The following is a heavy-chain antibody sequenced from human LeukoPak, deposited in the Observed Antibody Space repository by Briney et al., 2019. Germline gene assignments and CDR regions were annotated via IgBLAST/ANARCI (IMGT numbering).Heavy chain of an antibody. CDR2: IKQDGSEK. CDR1: GFTFSSYW. V-gene: IGHV3-7*01. D-gene: IGHD3-3*01. CDR3: ARVGLGITIFGVVKNAFDT. Sequence: GGSLGLSCAASGFTFSSYWMSWVRQAPGKGLEWVANIKQDGSEKYYVDSVKGRFTISRDNAKNSLYLQMNSLRAEDTAVYYCARVGLGITIFGVVKNAFDTWGQGTMVTVSS. J-gene: IGHJ3*02.